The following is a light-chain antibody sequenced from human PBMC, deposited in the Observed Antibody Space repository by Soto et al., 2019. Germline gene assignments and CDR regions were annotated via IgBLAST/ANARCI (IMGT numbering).Light chain of an antibody. CDR1: SGHSSYI. CDR3: KTWDSKRGV. V-gene: IGLV4-60*02. Sequence: QSVLTQSSSASASLGSSVKLTCTLSSGHSSYIIAWHQQQPGKAPRYLMKLEGSGSYNKGSGVPDRFSGSSSGAERYLTISNLQFEDEADYYCKTWDSKRGVFGGGTKLTVL. J-gene: IGLJ3*02. CDR2: LEGSGSY.